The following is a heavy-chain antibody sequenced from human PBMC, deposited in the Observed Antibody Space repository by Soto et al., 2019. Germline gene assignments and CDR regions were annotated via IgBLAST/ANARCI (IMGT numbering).Heavy chain of an antibody. Sequence: EVQLVESGGGLVQPGGSLRLSCAASGFTFSSYDMHWVRQATGKGLEWVSAIGTAGDTYYPGSVKGRFTISRENAKNSLYLQMDSLRAGETAVYYCARGVGGSGWWFDAFDIWGQGTMVTVSS. CDR3: ARGVGGSGWWFDAFDI. CDR2: IGTAGDT. V-gene: IGHV3-13*01. D-gene: IGHD6-19*01. CDR1: GFTFSSYD. J-gene: IGHJ3*02.